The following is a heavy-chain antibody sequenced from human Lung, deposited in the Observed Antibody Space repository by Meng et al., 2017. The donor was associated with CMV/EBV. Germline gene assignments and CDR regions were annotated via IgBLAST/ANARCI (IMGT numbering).Heavy chain of an antibody. Sequence: SVXVSXXTSAGTFSNYPINWGRQAPGQGREWRGRFIPMFNISGCAQRFQSRISITSDTSTSTGYMVLSSLPSEDTAVYFCERGLRYFDWLSPSNYYYGMDVWGRGXPVTVSS. CDR2: FIPMFNIS. V-gene: IGHV1-69*02. CDR1: AGTFSNYP. CDR3: ERGLRYFDWLSPSNYYYGMDV. D-gene: IGHD3-9*01. J-gene: IGHJ6*02.